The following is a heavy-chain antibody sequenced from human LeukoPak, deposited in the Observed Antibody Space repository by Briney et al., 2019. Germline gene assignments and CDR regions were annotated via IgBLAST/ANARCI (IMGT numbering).Heavy chain of an antibody. D-gene: IGHD5-24*01. CDR1: CGSMSTYF. CDR3: ARVKDDNNYDRAFDI. CDR2: VYYDGNN. Sequence: PSETPSPTRTVPCGSMSTYFRSWVRPAPRKGLGLIGYVYYDGNNDYNPSLKSRVTTSIDTSKKQFSLKLTSVTAADTAVYYCARVKDDNNYDRAFDIWGQGTMVTVSS. V-gene: IGHV4-59*01. J-gene: IGHJ3*02.